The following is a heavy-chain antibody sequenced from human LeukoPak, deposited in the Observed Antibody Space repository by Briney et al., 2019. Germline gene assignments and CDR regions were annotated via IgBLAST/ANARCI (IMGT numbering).Heavy chain of an antibody. CDR2: ISSSSSYI. CDR1: GFIFSSAW. V-gene: IGHV3-21*01. J-gene: IGHJ4*02. D-gene: IGHD5-24*01. Sequence: GGSLRLSCAASGFIFSSAWMTWVRQAPGKGLEWVSSISSSSSYIYYADSVKGRFTISRDNAKNSLYLQMNSLRAEDTAVYYCARVYLLEMATIPYFDYWGQGTLVTVSS. CDR3: ARVYLLEMATIPYFDY.